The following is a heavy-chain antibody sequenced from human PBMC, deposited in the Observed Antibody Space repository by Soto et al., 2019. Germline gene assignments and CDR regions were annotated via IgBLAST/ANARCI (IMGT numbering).Heavy chain of an antibody. Sequence: QVELVQSGAEVKKPGASVKVSCQASGYTFTGYAIHWVRQAPGQRLEWMGWINAGNGKTKYSQKFQGRVTITRDTSASTAYMDLSSLRSEDTAVYYCERGRWEAGNYYLDVWGKGTTVTVSS. D-gene: IGHD1-26*01. J-gene: IGHJ6*03. CDR2: INAGNGKT. CDR1: GYTFTGYA. CDR3: ERGRWEAGNYYLDV. V-gene: IGHV1-3*01.